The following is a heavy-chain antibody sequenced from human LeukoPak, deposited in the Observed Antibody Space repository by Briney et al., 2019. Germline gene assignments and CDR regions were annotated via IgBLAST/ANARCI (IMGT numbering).Heavy chain of an antibody. CDR1: GFTFSRFG. J-gene: IGHJ6*03. Sequence: GGSLRLSCAPSGFTFSRFGMQWVRQAPGKGLEWVAVIHNDGTFGQYVDSVKGRFTISKDNSQNILYLQMDNLRDDDTAVYYCAKEGDLFRGYLDVWGKGATVIVSS. CDR2: IHNDGTFG. D-gene: IGHD3-16*01. V-gene: IGHV3-30*02. CDR3: AKEGDLFRGYLDV.